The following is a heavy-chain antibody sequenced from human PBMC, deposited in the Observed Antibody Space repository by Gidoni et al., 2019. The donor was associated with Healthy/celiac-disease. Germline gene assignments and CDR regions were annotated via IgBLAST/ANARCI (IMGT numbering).Heavy chain of an antibody. CDR1: GFTVSSDS. J-gene: IGHJ6*02. CDR3: ARDRHRWELLGIYYYGMDV. D-gene: IGHD1-26*01. V-gene: IGHV3-66*01. Sequence: EVQLVESGGGLVQPGGSLSLSCAASGFTVSSDSLSWVRQAPGKGLEWVSVIYSGGSTYYADSVKGRVTISRDKSKNTLYLQMNSLRAEDTAVYYWARDRHRWELLGIYYYGMDVWGQGTTVTVSS. CDR2: IYSGGST.